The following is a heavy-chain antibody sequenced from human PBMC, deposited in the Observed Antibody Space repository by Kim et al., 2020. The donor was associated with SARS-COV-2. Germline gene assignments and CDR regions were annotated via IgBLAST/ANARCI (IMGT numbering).Heavy chain of an antibody. Sequence: SETLSLTCTVSGGSISSSSYYWGWIRQPPGKGLEWIGSIYYSGSTYYNPSLKSRVTISVDTSKNQFPLKLSSVTAADTAVYYCARGGRYYDILTGYYNN. CDR2: IYYSGST. D-gene: IGHD3-9*01. CDR1: GGSISSSSYY. CDR3: ARGGRYYDILTGYYNN. V-gene: IGHV4-39*01. J-gene: IGHJ5*01.